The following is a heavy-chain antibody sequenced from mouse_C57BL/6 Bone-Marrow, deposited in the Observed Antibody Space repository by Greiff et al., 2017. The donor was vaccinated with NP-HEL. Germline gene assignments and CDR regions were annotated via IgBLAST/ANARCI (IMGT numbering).Heavy chain of an antibody. CDR2: IDPSDSYT. CDR1: GYTFTSYW. Sequence: QVQLQQPGAELVKPGASVKLSCKASGYTFTSYWMQWVKQRPGQGLEWIGEIDPSDSYTNYNQKFKGKATVTVDTSSSTAYMQLSSLTSEDSAVYYCASSNYDYWGQGTTLTVSS. V-gene: IGHV1-50*01. J-gene: IGHJ2*01. CDR3: ASSNYDY. D-gene: IGHD2-5*01.